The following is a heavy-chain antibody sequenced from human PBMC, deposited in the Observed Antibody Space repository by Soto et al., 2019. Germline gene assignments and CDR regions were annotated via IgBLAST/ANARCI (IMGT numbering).Heavy chain of an antibody. V-gene: IGHV3-23*01. Sequence: EGQLLESGGGLVQPGGSLRLSCAASGFTFSSYAMSWVRQAPGKGLEWVSAISGSGGSTYYADSVKGRFTISRDNSKNPLYLQLNSLRAEDTAVYYCAKDFVTYYDIDIWGQGTMVTVSS. J-gene: IGHJ3*02. CDR3: AKDFVTYYDIDI. D-gene: IGHD3-9*01. CDR2: ISGSGGST. CDR1: GFTFSSYA.